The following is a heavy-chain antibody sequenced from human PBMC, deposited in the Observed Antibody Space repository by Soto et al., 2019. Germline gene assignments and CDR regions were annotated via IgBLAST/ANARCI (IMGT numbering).Heavy chain of an antibody. D-gene: IGHD3-10*01. CDR1: GGSFSGYY. CDR3: ARALPWAGYYYMDV. CDR2: INHSGST. J-gene: IGHJ6*03. V-gene: IGHV4-34*01. Sequence: SETLSLTCAVYGGSFSGYYWSWIRQPPGKGLEWIGEINHSGSTNYNPSPRSRVTISVDTSKNQFSLKLSSVTAADTAVYYCARALPWAGYYYMDVWGKGTTVTVSS.